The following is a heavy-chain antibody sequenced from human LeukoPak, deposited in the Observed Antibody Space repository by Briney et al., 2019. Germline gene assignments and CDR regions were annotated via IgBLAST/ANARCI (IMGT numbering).Heavy chain of an antibody. Sequence: SETLSLTCTVSGGSVSSGNYYWSWIRQPPGKGLEWIGYIFYSGSTKYNPSLKSRVTISVDTSKNQFPLKVSSVTAADTAVYYCAREIITAGYYYYYMDVWGKGTTVTVSS. J-gene: IGHJ6*03. CDR1: GGSVSSGNYY. CDR3: AREIITAGYYYYYMDV. D-gene: IGHD6-25*01. CDR2: IFYSGST. V-gene: IGHV4-61*01.